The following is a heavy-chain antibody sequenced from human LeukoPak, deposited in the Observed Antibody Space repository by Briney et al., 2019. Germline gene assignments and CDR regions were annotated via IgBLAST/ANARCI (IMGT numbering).Heavy chain of an antibody. D-gene: IGHD1-26*01. CDR2: ISGGAYST. CDR1: GFIFTSYA. J-gene: IGHJ4*02. CDR3: AKGWSSPDY. Sequence: GGSLGLSCAASGFIFTSYAMSWVRQAPGKGLEWVSSISGGAYSTYYADSVKGRFTISRDNSKNTLSLQMNSLRTEDTALYYCAKGWSSPDYWGQGTQVTVSS. V-gene: IGHV3-23*01.